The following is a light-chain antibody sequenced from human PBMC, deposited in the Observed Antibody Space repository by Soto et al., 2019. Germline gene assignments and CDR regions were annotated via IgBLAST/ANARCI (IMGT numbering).Light chain of an antibody. V-gene: IGLV2-23*02. CDR3: CSYAGSSALV. CDR1: SSDIGSSNL. J-gene: IGLJ3*02. Sequence: QSALTQPASVSGSPGQSITISCTGTSSDIGSSNLVSWYQQDPGKAPKLLIYDVSERPSGVSNRFSGSKSGNTASLTISGLQVEDEADYYCCSYAGSSALVFGGGTKVTVL. CDR2: DVS.